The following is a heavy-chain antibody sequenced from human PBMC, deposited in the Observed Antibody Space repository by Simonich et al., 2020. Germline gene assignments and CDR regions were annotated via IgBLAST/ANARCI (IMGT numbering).Heavy chain of an antibody. CDR3: AKDGGYCTNGVCYYFDY. CDR2: MSWKSGSI. D-gene: IGHD2-8*01. CDR1: GFTFDDYA. Sequence: EVQLVESGGGLVQPGRSLRLSCAASGFTFDDYAMHWVRQAPGKGLEWGSGMSWKSGSIGYADSVNGRFTISRDNAKNSLYLQMNSLRAEDTALYYCAKDGGYCTNGVCYYFDYWGQGTLVTVSS. V-gene: IGHV3-9*01. J-gene: IGHJ4*02.